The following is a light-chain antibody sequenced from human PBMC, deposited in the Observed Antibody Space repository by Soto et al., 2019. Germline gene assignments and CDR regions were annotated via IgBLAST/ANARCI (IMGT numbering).Light chain of an antibody. CDR3: QQYNSYSHT. V-gene: IGKV1-5*03. J-gene: IGKJ2*01. CDR2: KAS. CDR1: QSISSW. Sequence: DIQMTQSPSTLSASVGDRVTITCRASQSISSWLDWYQQKPGKAPKLLIYKASSIDSGVPSRFSGSGSGTEFTLTISSLQPDDFATYYCQQYNSYSHTFGQGTKLEIK.